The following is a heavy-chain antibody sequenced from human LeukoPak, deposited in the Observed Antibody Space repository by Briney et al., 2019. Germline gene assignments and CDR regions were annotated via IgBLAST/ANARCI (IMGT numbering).Heavy chain of an antibody. Sequence: GGSLRLSCAASGFTFSSYEMNWVRQAPGKGLEGVSYISSSGSTIYYADSVKGRFTISRDNAKNSLYLQMNSQRAEDTAVYYCARDVSSSWYFNYGMDVWGQGTTVTVSS. CDR2: ISSSGSTI. J-gene: IGHJ6*02. V-gene: IGHV3-48*03. CDR1: GFTFSSYE. D-gene: IGHD6-13*01. CDR3: ARDVSSSWYFNYGMDV.